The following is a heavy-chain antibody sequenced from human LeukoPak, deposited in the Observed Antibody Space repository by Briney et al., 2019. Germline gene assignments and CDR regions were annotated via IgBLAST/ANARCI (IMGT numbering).Heavy chain of an antibody. CDR1: GFTFTTYS. V-gene: IGHV3-30*03. CDR3: ARDGARILWFGEMDFDY. Sequence: PGGSLRLSCEASGFTFTTYSMTWVRQAPGKGLEWVAVISYDGSNKYYADSVKGRFTISRDNSKNTLYLQMNSLRAEDTAVYYCARDGARILWFGEMDFDYWGQGTLVTVSS. D-gene: IGHD3-10*01. J-gene: IGHJ4*02. CDR2: ISYDGSNK.